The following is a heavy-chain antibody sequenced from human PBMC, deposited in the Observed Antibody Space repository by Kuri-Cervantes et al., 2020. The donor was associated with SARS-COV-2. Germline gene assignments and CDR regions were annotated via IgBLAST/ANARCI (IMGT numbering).Heavy chain of an antibody. CDR1: GFTFSDFY. D-gene: IGHD2-8*01. CDR3: ARDNVGYYYYGMDV. CDR2: ISSSSTYI. Sequence: GESLKISCAASGFTFSDFYMTWIRQAPGKGLEWVSYISSSSTYIHYADSVKGRFTITRDNAKNSLYLQMNSLRAEDTAVYYCARDNVGYYYYGMDVWGQGPTVTVSS. V-gene: IGHV3-11*06. J-gene: IGHJ6*02.